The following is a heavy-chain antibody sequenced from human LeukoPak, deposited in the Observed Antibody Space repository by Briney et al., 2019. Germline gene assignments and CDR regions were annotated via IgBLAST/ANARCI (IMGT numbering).Heavy chain of an antibody. CDR1: GFTFSTDW. CDR2: IKPDGSEK. J-gene: IGHJ4*02. V-gene: IGHV3-7*05. CDR3: ISGSYFDN. D-gene: IGHD2-15*01. Sequence: GESLKISCAAFGFTFSTDWMSWVRRAPGKGLECVANIKPDGSEKYYVDSVKGRFTISRDNAKNSLYLQMNSLRAEDTSVYYCISGSYFDNWGQGTLVTVSS.